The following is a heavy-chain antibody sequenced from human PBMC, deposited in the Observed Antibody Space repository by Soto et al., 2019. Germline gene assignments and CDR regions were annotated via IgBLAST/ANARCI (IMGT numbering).Heavy chain of an antibody. D-gene: IGHD3-3*01. CDR3: ARAPLVGFSEWLPVYYNWFDP. Sequence: QVHLVQSGAEVKRPGASVTVSCRASGYTFTNYDINWVRQATGQGLEWMGWMNTNSGDTGYAQNFQGRVTMTRNTSTRTAYMELSSLRSDDTAVYYCARAPLVGFSEWLPVYYNWFDPWGQGTLVTVSS. V-gene: IGHV1-8*01. CDR2: MNTNSGDT. CDR1: GYTFTNYD. J-gene: IGHJ5*02.